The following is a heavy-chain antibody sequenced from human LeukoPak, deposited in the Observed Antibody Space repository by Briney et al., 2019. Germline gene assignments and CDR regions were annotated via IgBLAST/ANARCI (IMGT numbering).Heavy chain of an antibody. CDR1: GFNVTTNY. V-gene: IGHV3-53*01. J-gene: IGHJ4*02. Sequence: GGSLRLSCAAAGFNVTTNYMSWVRQAPGKGLEWVSVIYSGGTTYYADSVKGRFTISRDISKNTLSLQMNSLRAEDTAVYYCARGRRDGYNLGYWGQGTLVAVSS. CDR3: ARGRRDGYNLGY. CDR2: IYSGGTT. D-gene: IGHD5-24*01.